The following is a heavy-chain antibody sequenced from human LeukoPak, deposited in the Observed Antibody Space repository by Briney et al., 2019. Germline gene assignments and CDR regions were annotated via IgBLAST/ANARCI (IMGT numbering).Heavy chain of an antibody. CDR1: GGSISSYY. D-gene: IGHD6-13*01. CDR2: IYYSGST. CDR3: ARGRSSWERYYFDY. Sequence: SETLSLTCTVSGGSISSYYWSWIRQPPGKGLEWIGYIYYSGSTNYNPSLKSRVTISVDTSKNQFSLKLSSVTAADTAVYYCARGRSSWERYYFDYWGQGTLVTVSS. J-gene: IGHJ4*02. V-gene: IGHV4-59*12.